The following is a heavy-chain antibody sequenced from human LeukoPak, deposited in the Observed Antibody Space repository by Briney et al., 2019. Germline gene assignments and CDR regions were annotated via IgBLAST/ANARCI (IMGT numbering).Heavy chain of an antibody. J-gene: IGHJ4*02. D-gene: IGHD5-18*01. CDR2: ISGSGGST. Sequence: GGSLRLSCAASGFTFSSYAMSWVRQAPGKGLEWVSSISGSGGSTYYADSVKGRFTISRDNSKNTLYLQMNSLRAEDTAVYYCAESGGTWIQLWLRGYFDYWGQGTLVTVSS. V-gene: IGHV3-23*01. CDR1: GFTFSSYA. CDR3: AESGGTWIQLWLRGYFDY.